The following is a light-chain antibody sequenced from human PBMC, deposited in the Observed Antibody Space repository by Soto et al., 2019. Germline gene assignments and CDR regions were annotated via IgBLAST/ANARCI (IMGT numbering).Light chain of an antibody. J-gene: IGLJ2*01. CDR1: SGHSSYI. Sequence: QLVLTQSSSASASLGSSVKLTCTLGSGHSSYIIAWHHQQPGKAPRYLMKLEGSGSYNKGSGVPDRFSGSSSGADRYLTISNLQFEDEANYYCETWDSNTRVFGGGTKVTVL. V-gene: IGLV4-60*02. CDR2: LEGSGSY. CDR3: ETWDSNTRV.